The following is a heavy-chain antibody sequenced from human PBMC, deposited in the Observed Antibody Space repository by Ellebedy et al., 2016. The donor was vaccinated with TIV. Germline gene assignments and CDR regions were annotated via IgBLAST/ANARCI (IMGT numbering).Heavy chain of an antibody. CDR2: INPNSGGT. Sequence: AASVKVSCKASGYTFTGYYMHWVRQAPGQGLEWMGWINPNSGGTNYAQKFQGRVTMTRDTSISTAYMELSRLRSDDTAVYYCARGDVEMATIPSGGVGTWGQGTLVTVSS. D-gene: IGHD5-24*01. CDR1: GYTFTGYY. V-gene: IGHV1-2*02. J-gene: IGHJ5*02. CDR3: ARGDVEMATIPSGGVGT.